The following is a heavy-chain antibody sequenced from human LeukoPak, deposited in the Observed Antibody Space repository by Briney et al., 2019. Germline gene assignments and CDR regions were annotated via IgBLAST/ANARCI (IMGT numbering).Heavy chain of an antibody. J-gene: IGHJ4*02. D-gene: IGHD3-22*01. CDR2: INTVSTYI. CDR1: GFTFSSYS. V-gene: IGHV3-21*01. Sequence: KPGGSLRLSCAASGFTFSSYSFNWVRQAPGKGLEWVSSINTVSTYIYYADSVRGRFTISRDNAKDSLWLQMNSLRAEDPGFYYCARLRRNSDRSGFYYYYDYWGQGTLVTVSS. CDR3: ARLRRNSDRSGFYYYYDY.